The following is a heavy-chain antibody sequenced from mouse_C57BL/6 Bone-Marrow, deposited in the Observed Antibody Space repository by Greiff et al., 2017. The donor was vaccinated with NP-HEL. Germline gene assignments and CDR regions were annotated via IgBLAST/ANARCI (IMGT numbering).Heavy chain of an antibody. D-gene: IGHD1-1*01. CDR1: GFTFSSYA. J-gene: IGHJ1*03. Sequence: EVKLMESGEGLVKPGGSLKLSCAASGFTFSSYAMSWVRQTPEKRLEWVAYISSGGDYIYYADTVKGRFTISRDNARNTLYLQMSSLKSEDTAMYYCTRDLYYYGSSLYWYFDVWGTGTTVTVSS. CDR2: ISSGGDYI. V-gene: IGHV5-9-1*02. CDR3: TRDLYYYGSSLYWYFDV.